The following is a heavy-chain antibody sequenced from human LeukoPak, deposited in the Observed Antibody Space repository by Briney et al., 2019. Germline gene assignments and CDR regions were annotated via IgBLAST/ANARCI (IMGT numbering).Heavy chain of an antibody. D-gene: IGHD5-24*01. Sequence: GGSLRLSCAASGFTVSSNYMSWVRQAPGKGLEWVSVIYSGSSTYYADSVKGRFTISRDNSKNTLYLQMNSLRAEDTAVYYCARDSGDGYNLYYYYGMDVWGQGTTVTVSS. CDR3: ARDSGDGYNLYYYYGMDV. V-gene: IGHV3-53*01. CDR2: IYSGSST. CDR1: GFTVSSNY. J-gene: IGHJ6*02.